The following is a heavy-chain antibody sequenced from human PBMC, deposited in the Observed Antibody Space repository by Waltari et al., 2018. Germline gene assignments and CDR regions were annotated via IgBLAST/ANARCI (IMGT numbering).Heavy chain of an antibody. CDR1: GGSFSGYY. J-gene: IGHJ3*02. CDR2: INHSGST. Sequence: QVQLQQWGAGLLKPSETLSLTCAVYGGSFSGYYWSWIRQPPGKGLEWMGEINHSGSTNYNPSLKSRVTISVDTSKNQFSLKLSSVTAADTAVYYCAREGSTMGLFDIWGQGTMVTVSS. CDR3: AREGSTMGLFDI. D-gene: IGHD1-26*01. V-gene: IGHV4-34*01.